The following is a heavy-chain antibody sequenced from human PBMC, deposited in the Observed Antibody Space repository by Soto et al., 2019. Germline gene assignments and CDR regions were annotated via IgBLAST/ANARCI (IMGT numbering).Heavy chain of an antibody. CDR2: INPNSGGT. J-gene: IGHJ6*02. D-gene: IGHD4-17*01. CDR1: GYTFTGYY. V-gene: IGHV1-2*04. CDR3: ARDSGAEVTTVTTGGMDV. Sequence: ASVKVSCKASGYTFTGYYMHWVRQAPGQGLEWMGWINPNSGGTNYAQKFQGWVTMTRDTSISTAYMELSRLRSDDTAVYYCARDSGAEVTTVTTGGMDVWGQGTTVTVSS.